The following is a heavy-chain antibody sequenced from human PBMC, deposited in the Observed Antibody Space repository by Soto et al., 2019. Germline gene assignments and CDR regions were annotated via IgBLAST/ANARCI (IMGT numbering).Heavy chain of an antibody. CDR1: GFTFSDHY. D-gene: IGHD6-19*01. Sequence: EVQLVESGGGLVQPGGSLRLSCVASGFTFSDHYMDWVRQAPGKGLEWVGRTRNKANSYTTEYAASVKGRITISRDDSKKSLYLQMNGLKTEDTAVYYCARLPYSSGWYAYWGQGTLVTVSS. J-gene: IGHJ4*02. V-gene: IGHV3-72*01. CDR2: TRNKANSYTT. CDR3: ARLPYSSGWYAY.